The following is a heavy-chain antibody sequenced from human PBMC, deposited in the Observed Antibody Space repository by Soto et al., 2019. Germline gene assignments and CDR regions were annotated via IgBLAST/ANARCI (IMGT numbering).Heavy chain of an antibody. D-gene: IGHD3-10*01. J-gene: IGHJ6*03. Sequence: SQTLSLTCAISGDSVSSNSAAWNWIRQSPSRGLEWLGRTYYRSKWYNDYAVSVKSRITINPDTSKNQFSLQLNSVTPEDTAVYYCAREGPATYYGSGSEPHYYYYYMDVWGKGTTVTVSS. CDR2: TYYRSKWYN. CDR1: GDSVSSNSAA. CDR3: AREGPATYYGSGSEPHYYYYYMDV. V-gene: IGHV6-1*01.